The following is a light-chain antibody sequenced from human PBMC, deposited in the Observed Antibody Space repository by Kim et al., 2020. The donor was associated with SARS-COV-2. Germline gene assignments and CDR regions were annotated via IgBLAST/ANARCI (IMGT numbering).Light chain of an antibody. CDR1: QNINSY. J-gene: IGKJ4*01. V-gene: IGKV1-39*01. CDR2: AAS. CDR3: QQSHTAPLLT. Sequence: DIQMTQSPSSLAASVGDRVTITCRASQNINSYLNWYQQKPGKAPKRLIYAASTLQSGVPSRFSGSGSGTDFTLTINSLQTEDFATYYCQQSHTAPLLTFGGGTKVDIK.